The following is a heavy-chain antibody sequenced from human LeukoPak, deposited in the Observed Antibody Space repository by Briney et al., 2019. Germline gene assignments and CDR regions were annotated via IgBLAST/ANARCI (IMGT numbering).Heavy chain of an antibody. CDR3: AREVGALDFDY. V-gene: IGHV3-30-3*01. Sequence: PGRSLRLSCAASGFTFSSYAMHWVRQAPGKGLEWVAAISYDGFNKYYAGSVMGRFTISRDNSKSTLYLQMNSLRAEDTAVFYCAREVGALDFDYWGQGTLATVSS. CDR2: ISYDGFNK. CDR1: GFTFSSYA. D-gene: IGHD1-26*01. J-gene: IGHJ4*02.